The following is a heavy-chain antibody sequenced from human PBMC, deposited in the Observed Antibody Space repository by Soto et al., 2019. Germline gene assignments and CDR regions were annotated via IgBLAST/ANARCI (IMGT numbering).Heavy chain of an antibody. D-gene: IGHD6-19*01. CDR1: GFTFSSYG. CDR3: ARDPESYNSGWYDWFGP. CDR2: IWYDGSNK. J-gene: IGHJ5*02. V-gene: IGHV3-33*01. Sequence: QVQLVESGGGVVQPGRSLRLSCVASGFTFSSYGMHWVRQAPGKGLEWVAVIWYDGSNKYYADSVKGRCTISRDNSKNTLYLEMNSLRAEDTAVYYCARDPESYNSGWYDWFGPWGQGTLVTVSS.